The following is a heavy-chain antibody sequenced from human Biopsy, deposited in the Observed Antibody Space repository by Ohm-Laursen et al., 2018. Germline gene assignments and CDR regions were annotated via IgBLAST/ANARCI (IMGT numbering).Heavy chain of an antibody. CDR1: GDSIRSYY. V-gene: IGHV4-59*01. D-gene: IGHD2-15*01. Sequence: SDTLSLTCTVSGDSIRSYYWSWIRQTPEKGLEWIGHVYFTGSTNFNSSLKRRVTISVDTSRVRFSLTLSSVTAADTAIYYCARDRRGDSYMDVWGQGTTVTVSS. CDR2: VYFTGST. J-gene: IGHJ6*02. CDR3: ARDRRGDSYMDV.